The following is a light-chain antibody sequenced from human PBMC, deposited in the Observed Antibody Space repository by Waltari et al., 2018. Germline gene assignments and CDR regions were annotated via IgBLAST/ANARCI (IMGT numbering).Light chain of an antibody. J-gene: IGKJ4*01. Sequence: DIQMTQSPSTLSASVGDRVAITCRASQSISSLLAWYQQKPGKAPKVLIYKASYLERGVPPRFSGSESGTEFTLTITSLQADDLATYYCQQYLSYPLTFGGGTKVEIK. CDR3: QQYLSYPLT. CDR2: KAS. V-gene: IGKV1-5*03. CDR1: QSISSL.